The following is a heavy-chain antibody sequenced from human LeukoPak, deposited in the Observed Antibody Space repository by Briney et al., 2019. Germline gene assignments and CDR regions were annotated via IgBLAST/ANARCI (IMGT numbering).Heavy chain of an antibody. CDR2: IIPIFGTA. CDR3: ARDWVVPAAMYY. J-gene: IGHJ4*02. Sequence: SVKASCKASGGTFSSYAISWVRQAPGQGLEWMGGIIPIFGTANYAQKFQGRVTITADESTSTAYMELSSLRSEDTAVYYCARDWVVPAAMYYWGQGTLVTVSS. V-gene: IGHV1-69*13. CDR1: GGTFSSYA. D-gene: IGHD2-2*01.